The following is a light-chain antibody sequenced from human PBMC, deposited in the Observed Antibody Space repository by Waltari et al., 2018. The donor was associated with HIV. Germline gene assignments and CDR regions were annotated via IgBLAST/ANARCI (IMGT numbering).Light chain of an antibody. V-gene: IGLV1-47*01. J-gene: IGLJ3*02. CDR2: RNN. CDR3: AAWDDSLSGPV. Sequence: QSVLTQSPSVSGTPGQTVPISCAGSSSHIGTNYVSWYQQLPGTAPKLLISRNNQRPSGVPDRFSGSKSGTSASLAISGLRSEDEADYYCAAWDDSLSGPVFGGGTKLTVL. CDR1: SSHIGTNY.